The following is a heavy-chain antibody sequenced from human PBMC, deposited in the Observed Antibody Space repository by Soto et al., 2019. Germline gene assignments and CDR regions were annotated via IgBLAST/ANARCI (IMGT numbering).Heavy chain of an antibody. D-gene: IGHD5-18*01. J-gene: IGHJ5*02. Sequence: QMQLVHSGPAEKKPGTSVKVSCKASGFTFTSSAMQLVRQARGQRLEWIGWIVVVSGNTNCAQKCQARVTITRDMSTSTAHMELSSLRSEDTAVYYCAAAKAMDEYNWCDPVGQGTLVTVSS. V-gene: IGHV1-58*02. CDR3: AAAKAMDEYNWCDP. CDR2: IVVVSGNT. CDR1: GFTFTSSA.